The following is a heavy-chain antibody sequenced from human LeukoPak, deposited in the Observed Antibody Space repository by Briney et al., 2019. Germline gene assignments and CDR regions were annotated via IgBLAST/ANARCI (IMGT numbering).Heavy chain of an antibody. Sequence: PGGSLRLSCAASGFTFSSYWMSWVRQAPGKGLEWVANIKQDGSEKYYVDSVKGRFTISRDNAKNSLYLQMNSLRAEDTAVYYCARDAGSWYYYYMDVWGKGTTVTVSS. D-gene: IGHD6-13*01. V-gene: IGHV3-7*01. CDR2: IKQDGSEK. J-gene: IGHJ6*03. CDR3: ARDAGSWYYYYMDV. CDR1: GFTFSSYW.